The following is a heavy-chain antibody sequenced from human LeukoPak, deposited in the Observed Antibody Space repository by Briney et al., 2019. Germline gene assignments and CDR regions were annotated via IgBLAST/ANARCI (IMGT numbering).Heavy chain of an antibody. CDR3: GRQGYTAAYHFFDY. J-gene: IGHJ4*02. CDR2: IYTTGTT. CDR1: NASVNSYV. Sequence: PSETLSLTCTVSNASVNSYVWGWVRQPAGKGLEWLGRIYTTGTTYYNPSLKSRLTLSIETSKSQFSLTLRSATAADTAVYFCGRQGYTAAYHFFDYWSQGTLVTVSS. D-gene: IGHD6-25*01. V-gene: IGHV4-4*07.